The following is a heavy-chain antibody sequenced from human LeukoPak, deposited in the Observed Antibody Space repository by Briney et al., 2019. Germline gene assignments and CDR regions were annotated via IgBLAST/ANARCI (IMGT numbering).Heavy chain of an antibody. V-gene: IGHV3-53*01. J-gene: IGHJ4*02. CDR3: AKVNSEVLWFGELFL. Sequence: GGSLRLSCAASGVTVSSNYMSWVRQAPGKGLEWVSVIYSGGSTYYADSVKGRFTISRDNSKNTLYLQMNSLRAEDTAVYYCAKVNSEVLWFGELFLWGQGTLVTVSS. D-gene: IGHD3-10*01. CDR2: IYSGGST. CDR1: GVTVSSNY.